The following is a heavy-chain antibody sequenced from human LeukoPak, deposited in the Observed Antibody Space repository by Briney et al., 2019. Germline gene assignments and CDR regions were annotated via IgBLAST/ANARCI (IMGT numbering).Heavy chain of an antibody. J-gene: IGHJ4*02. CDR3: AKRGVVIRVNLAGFHKEAYYFDS. CDR2: ISGSGGST. Sequence: PGGSLRLSCAASGFTFSSYAMSWVRQAPGKGLEWVSAISGSGGSTYYADSVKGRFTISRDNPKNTLYLQMNSLRAEDTAVYFCAKRGVVIRVNLAGFHKEAYYFDSWGQGALVTVSS. CDR1: GFTFSSYA. V-gene: IGHV3-23*01. D-gene: IGHD3-10*01.